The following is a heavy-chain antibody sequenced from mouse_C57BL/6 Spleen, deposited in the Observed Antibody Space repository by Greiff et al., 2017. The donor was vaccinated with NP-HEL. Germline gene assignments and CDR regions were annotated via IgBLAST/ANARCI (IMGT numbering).Heavy chain of an antibody. Sequence: VQLVESGAELARPGASVKLSCKASGYTFTSYGISWVKQRTGQGLEWIGEIYPRSGNTYYNEKFKGKATLAADKSSSTAYMELRSLTSEDSAVYFCARGANYYGSSYWYFDVWGTGTTVTVSS. CDR1: GYTFTSYG. CDR3: ARGANYYGSSYWYFDV. V-gene: IGHV1-81*01. J-gene: IGHJ1*03. D-gene: IGHD1-1*01. CDR2: IYPRSGNT.